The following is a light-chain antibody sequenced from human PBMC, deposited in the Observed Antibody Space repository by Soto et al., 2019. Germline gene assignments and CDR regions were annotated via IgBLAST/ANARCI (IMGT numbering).Light chain of an antibody. J-gene: IGKJ2*01. CDR2: GAS. V-gene: IGKV3-20*01. CDR3: QQYGSSPHT. Sequence: EIVLTQSPGTLSLSPGERATLSCRASQSVSSSYLAWYQHKPGQAPRLLIYGASSRATGIPDRFSGSGSGTNFTLTISRLEPEYFAVYYCQQYGSSPHTFGQGTKPEIK. CDR1: QSVSSSY.